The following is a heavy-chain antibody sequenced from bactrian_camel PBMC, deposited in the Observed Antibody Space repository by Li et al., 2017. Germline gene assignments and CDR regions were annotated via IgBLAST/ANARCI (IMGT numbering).Heavy chain of an antibody. D-gene: IGHD7*01. J-gene: IGHJ4*01. V-gene: IGHV3S53*01. Sequence: HVQLVESGGGSVQAGGSLRLTCQTSGYRYSGYCMGWFRQATGQPRELVASIDTDGGTTYTDSVKGRFTISKDDAENILYLQMNSLKPEDTATYFCAAEIGLFFGCFDAMVTGGTYNYRGQGTQVTVS. CDR3: AAEIGLFFGCFDAMVTGGTYNY. CDR1: GYRYSGYC. CDR2: IDTDGGT.